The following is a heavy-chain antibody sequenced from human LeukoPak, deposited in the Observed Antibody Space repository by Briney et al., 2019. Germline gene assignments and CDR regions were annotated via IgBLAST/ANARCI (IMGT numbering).Heavy chain of an antibody. D-gene: IGHD6-13*01. J-gene: IGHJ5*02. V-gene: IGHV4-59*01. Sequence: SETLSLTCTVSGGPISSYYWSWIRQPPGKGLEWIGYIYYSGSTNYNPSLKSRVTISVDTSKNQFSLKLSSVTAADTAVYYCARGRYSSRFNWFDPWGQGTLVTVSS. CDR1: GGPISSYY. CDR2: IYYSGST. CDR3: ARGRYSSRFNWFDP.